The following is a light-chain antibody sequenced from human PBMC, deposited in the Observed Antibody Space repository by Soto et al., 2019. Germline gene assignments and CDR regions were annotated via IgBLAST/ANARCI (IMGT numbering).Light chain of an antibody. CDR1: QGISYY. Sequence: DSQMTQSPSSLYASVGDRITITYRASQGISYYLACYQLKPGKVPDLLIYAASSLQSGVPSRFSGSGSGTDFTLTISSLQTEDVATYSCQQYDNAALTVGGGTKLEI. CDR3: QQYDNAALT. J-gene: IGKJ4*01. V-gene: IGKV1-27*01. CDR2: AAS.